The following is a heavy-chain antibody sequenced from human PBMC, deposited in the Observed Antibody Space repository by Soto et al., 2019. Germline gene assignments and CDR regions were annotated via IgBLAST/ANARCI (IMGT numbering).Heavy chain of an antibody. CDR2: INQDGSDK. Sequence: EVQLMESGGGLVQPGGSLRLSCAASGFTFSNHWMNWVRQAPGKGLEWVANINQDGSDKYYVDSVKGRFTVSRDNAEKSLYLQMNSLRAEDTAVYYCARDYEEWGQGTLVTVSS. CDR3: ARDYEE. V-gene: IGHV3-7*04. J-gene: IGHJ4*02. D-gene: IGHD3-16*01. CDR1: GFTFSNHW.